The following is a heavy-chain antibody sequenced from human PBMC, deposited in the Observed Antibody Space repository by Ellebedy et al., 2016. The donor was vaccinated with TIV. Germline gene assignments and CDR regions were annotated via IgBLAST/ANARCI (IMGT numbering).Heavy chain of an antibody. CDR1: GYTFTSYA. J-gene: IGHJ4*02. CDR3: ARGSGPPFDY. Sequence: ASVKVSCXASGYTFTSYAMHWVRQAPGQRLEWMGWINAGNGNTKYSQKLQGRVTMTTDTSTSTAYMELRSLRSDDTAVYYCARGSGPPFDYWGQGTLVTVSS. CDR2: INAGNGNT. V-gene: IGHV1-3*01.